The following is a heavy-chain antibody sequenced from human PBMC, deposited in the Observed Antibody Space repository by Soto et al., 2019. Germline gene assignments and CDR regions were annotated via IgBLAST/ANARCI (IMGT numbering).Heavy chain of an antibody. J-gene: IGHJ4*02. D-gene: IGHD6-13*01. Sequence: SETLSLTCTVSGGSISSYYWSWIRQPPGKGLEWIGYIYYSGSTNYNPSLKSRVTISVDTSKNQFSLKLSSVTAADTAVYYCASYSSSWYYFDYWGQGTLVTVSS. CDR1: GGSISSYY. V-gene: IGHV4-59*08. CDR3: ASYSSSWYYFDY. CDR2: IYYSGST.